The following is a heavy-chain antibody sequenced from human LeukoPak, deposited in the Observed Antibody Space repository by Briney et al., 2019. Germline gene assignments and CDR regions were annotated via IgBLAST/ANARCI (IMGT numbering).Heavy chain of an antibody. CDR3: ARNKGVAARRDY. CDR2: IYNVGGP. CDR1: GGSLRSYS. V-gene: IGHV4-59*01. Sequence: SETLSLTCTVSGGSLRSYSWSWIRQPPGKGLEYIGHIYNVGGPTYNPSLMGGLTMSVDTAKNQLSLQLTSVTTADTALYFCARNKGVAARRDYWGQGTLVIVSS. J-gene: IGHJ4*02. D-gene: IGHD6-19*01.